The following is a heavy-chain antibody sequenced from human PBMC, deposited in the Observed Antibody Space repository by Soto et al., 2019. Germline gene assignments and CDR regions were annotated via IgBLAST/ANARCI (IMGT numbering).Heavy chain of an antibody. V-gene: IGHV1-18*01. CDR1: GYTFNNFG. CDR3: ARGPQSTGWRGKWFDP. J-gene: IGHJ5*02. D-gene: IGHD6-19*01. Sequence: QVQLVQSGGELKKPGDSLKVSCKASGYTFNNFGVSWVRQAPGQGLEWMGWIVTYNGNTNSAQKYQGRLTMTTDTSTTTAYMEQRSLRYDDTVVYYGARGPQSTGWRGKWFDPWGQGTLVTVSS. CDR2: IVTYNGNT.